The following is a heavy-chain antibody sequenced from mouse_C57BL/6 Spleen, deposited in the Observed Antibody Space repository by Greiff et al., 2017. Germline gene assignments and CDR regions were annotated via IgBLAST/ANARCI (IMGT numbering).Heavy chain of an antibody. Sequence: VQLQQSGPELVKPGASVKISCKASGYSFTDYNMNWVKQSNGKSLEWIGVINPNYGTTSYNQKFKGKATLTVDQSSSTAYMQLNSLTSEDSAVYYCARGVYYDYDGDWYFDVWGTGTTVTVSS. CDR2: INPNYGTT. V-gene: IGHV1-39*01. CDR3: ARGVYYDYDGDWYFDV. CDR1: GYSFTDYN. D-gene: IGHD2-4*01. J-gene: IGHJ1*03.